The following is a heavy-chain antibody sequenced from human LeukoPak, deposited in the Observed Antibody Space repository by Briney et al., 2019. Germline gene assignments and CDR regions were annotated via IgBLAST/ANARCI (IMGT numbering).Heavy chain of an antibody. CDR3: ARCQSDDYVRPYSLDY. CDR2: IIAYNGNT. V-gene: IGHV1-18*01. CDR1: GYIFNHYG. Sequence: ASVKVSCKTSGYIFNHYGLSWVRQVPGQGPEWMGWIIAYNGNTNYAQNLQGRVTVTTDTSTSTAYMELRSLRSDDTGVYYCARCQSDDYVRPYSLDYWGQGTLVTVSS. D-gene: IGHD3-16*01. J-gene: IGHJ4*02.